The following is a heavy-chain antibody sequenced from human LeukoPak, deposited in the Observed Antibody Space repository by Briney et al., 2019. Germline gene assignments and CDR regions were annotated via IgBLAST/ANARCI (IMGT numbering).Heavy chain of an antibody. CDR2: IYTSGST. Sequence: SETLSLTCTVSGGSISTGSYYWNWIRQPAGKGLEWIGRIYTSGSTNYNPSLKSRVTLSVDTPKNQFSLKPNSVTAADTAVYYCARVARSMSSSSEDSWGQGTLVTVSS. J-gene: IGHJ4*02. V-gene: IGHV4-61*02. CDR3: ARVARSMSSSSEDS. CDR1: GGSISTGSYY. D-gene: IGHD6-13*01.